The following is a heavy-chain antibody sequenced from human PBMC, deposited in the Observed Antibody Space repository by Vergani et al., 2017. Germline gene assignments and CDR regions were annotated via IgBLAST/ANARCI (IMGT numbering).Heavy chain of an antibody. V-gene: IGHV3-15*01. Sequence: EVQLVESGGGLVKPGGSLRLSCAASGFTFSNAWMSWVRQAPGKGLEWVGRIKSKTDGGTTDYAAPVKGRFTISRDDSKNTLYLQMNSLKTEDTAVYYCARSEYCSGGSCYGNAFDIWGQGTMVTVSS. CDR3: ARSEYCSGGSCYGNAFDI. CDR1: GFTFSNAW. CDR2: IKSKTDGGTT. J-gene: IGHJ3*02. D-gene: IGHD2-15*01.